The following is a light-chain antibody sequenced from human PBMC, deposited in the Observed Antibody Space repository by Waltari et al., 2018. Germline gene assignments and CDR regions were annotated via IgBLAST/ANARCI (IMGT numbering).Light chain of an antibody. CDR3: QQYNNWPWT. CDR2: SAS. V-gene: IGKV3-15*01. J-gene: IGKJ1*01. Sequence: EIVMTQSPATLSVSLGERATLSCRASQSVGSNYLAWYQQTPGQAPRLLISSASTRATGVPARFSGSESGTEFTLTISSLQSEDFAIYYCQQYNNWPWTFGQGTKVEI. CDR1: QSVGSN.